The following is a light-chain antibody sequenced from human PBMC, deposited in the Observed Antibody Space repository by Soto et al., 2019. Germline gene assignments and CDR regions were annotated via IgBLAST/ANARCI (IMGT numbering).Light chain of an antibody. J-gene: IGLJ1*01. CDR1: SSDVGGYNY. V-gene: IGLV2-14*01. CDR2: DVS. CDR3: SSYTSSSTLLYV. Sequence: SALTQPASVSGSPGQSITISCTGTSSDVGGYNYVSWYQQHPGKAPKLMIYDVSNRPSRVSNRFSGSKSGNTASLTISGLQAEDEADYYCSSYTSSSTLLYVFGTGTKLTVL.